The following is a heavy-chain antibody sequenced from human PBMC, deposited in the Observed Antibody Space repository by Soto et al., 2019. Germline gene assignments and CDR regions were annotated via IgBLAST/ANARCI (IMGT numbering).Heavy chain of an antibody. CDR3: AGFRGDGYYNF. V-gene: IGHV3-11*01. J-gene: IGHJ4*02. D-gene: IGHD3-9*01. CDR2: ISISGTTI. CDR1: GFTLSDYY. Sequence: QVQLVESGGGLVKPGGSLRLSCAASGFTLSDYYMTWIRQAPGKGLEWVSDISISGTTIHYADSVRGRFTISRDNAKNSRWLQMNTLRAEDTAVYYCAGFRGDGYYNFWGQGTLVTVSS.